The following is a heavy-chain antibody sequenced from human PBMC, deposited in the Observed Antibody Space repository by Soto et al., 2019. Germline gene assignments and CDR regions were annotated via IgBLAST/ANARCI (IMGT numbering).Heavy chain of an antibody. Sequence: PSETLALTCTVSGGSISSYYWSWIRQPPGKGLEWIGYIYYSGSTNYNPSLKSRVTISVDTSKNQFSLKLSSVTAADTAVYYCARERRVALHFDYWGQGTLVTVSS. CDR3: ARERRVALHFDY. CDR2: IYYSGST. J-gene: IGHJ4*02. V-gene: IGHV4-59*01. CDR1: GGSISSYY. D-gene: IGHD5-12*01.